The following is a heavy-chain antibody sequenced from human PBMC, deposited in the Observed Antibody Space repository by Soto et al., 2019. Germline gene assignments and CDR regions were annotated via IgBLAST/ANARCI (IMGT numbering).Heavy chain of an antibody. J-gene: IGHJ5*02. CDR3: ARARLSRSWWFDP. D-gene: IGHD3-10*01. Sequence: LVNPTQTLTLTCTFSGFSLSTSGLGVAWIRQPPGKGLEWIGYIYHSGSTYYNPSLKSRVTISVDRSKNQFSLKLSSVTAADTAVYYCARARLSRSWWFDPWGQGTLVTVSS. CDR1: GFSLSTSGLG. CDR2: IYHSGST. V-gene: IGHV4-30-2*01.